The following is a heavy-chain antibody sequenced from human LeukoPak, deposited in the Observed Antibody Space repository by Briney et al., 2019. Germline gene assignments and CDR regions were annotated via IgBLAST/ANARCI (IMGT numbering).Heavy chain of an antibody. V-gene: IGHV1-69*05. Sequence: SVKVSCKASGGTFSSYAISWVRQAPGQGLEWMGGIIPIFGTANYAQKFQGRVTITTDESTSTAYMELGSLRSEDTAVYYCASNPDYDSSGSPVDYWGQGTLVTVSS. CDR3: ASNPDYDSSGSPVDY. CDR1: GGTFSSYA. D-gene: IGHD3-22*01. J-gene: IGHJ4*02. CDR2: IIPIFGTA.